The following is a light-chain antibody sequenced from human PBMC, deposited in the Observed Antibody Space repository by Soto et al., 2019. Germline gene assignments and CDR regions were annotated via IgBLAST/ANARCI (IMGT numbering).Light chain of an antibody. CDR1: GSDVGTYNR. Sequence: SVLNQPPYVSGSPVQSVAISCTGTGSDVGTYNRVSWYQQPPGTAPKLMIYDVSDRPSGVPDRFSGSKSGNTASLTISGLQAEDEDDYYCSSYTSSSTDVFGTGTKVTVL. CDR3: SSYTSSSTDV. CDR2: DVS. V-gene: IGLV2-18*02. J-gene: IGLJ1*01.